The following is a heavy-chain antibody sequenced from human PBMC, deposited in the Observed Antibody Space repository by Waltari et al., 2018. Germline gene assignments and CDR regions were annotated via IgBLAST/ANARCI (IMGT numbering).Heavy chain of an antibody. CDR1: GFTFSSYG. CDR3: AKPHYDSSGYRKVVYAFDI. D-gene: IGHD3-22*01. J-gene: IGHJ3*02. CDR2: IWYDGSNK. V-gene: IGHV3-33*06. Sequence: QVQLVESGGGVVQPGRSLRLSCAASGFTFSSYGLHWVRQAPGKGREWVAVIWYDGSNKYYADSVKGRFTISRDNSKNTLYLQMNSLRAEDTAVYYCAKPHYDSSGYRKVVYAFDIWGQGTMVTVSS.